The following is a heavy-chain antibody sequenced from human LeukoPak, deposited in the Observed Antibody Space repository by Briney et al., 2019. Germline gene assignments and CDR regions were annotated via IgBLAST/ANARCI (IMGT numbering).Heavy chain of an antibody. Sequence: KASETLSLTCTVSGGSISSNDYYSGWIRQPPGKGLEWIGSIHYSGSTHYNSSLMSRVTISEDTSKNQFSLKLSSVTAADTAVYYCASPVVTPAFDIWGQGTMVTVSS. CDR3: ASPVVTPAFDI. CDR2: IHYSGST. CDR1: GGSISSNDYY. J-gene: IGHJ3*02. V-gene: IGHV4-39*01. D-gene: IGHD4-23*01.